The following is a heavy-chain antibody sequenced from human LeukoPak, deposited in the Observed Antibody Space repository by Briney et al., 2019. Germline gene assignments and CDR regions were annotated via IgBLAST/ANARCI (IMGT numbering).Heavy chain of an antibody. CDR3: ARVRGAVAGTPRWFDP. CDR2: IIPILGIA. J-gene: IGHJ5*02. D-gene: IGHD6-19*01. V-gene: IGHV1-69*04. CDR1: GGTFSSYA. Sequence: ASVKVSCKASGGTFSSYAISWVRQAPGQGLEWMGRIIPILGIANYAQKFQGRVTITADKSTSTAYMELSSLRSEDTAVYYCARVRGAVAGTPRWFDPWGQGTLVTVSS.